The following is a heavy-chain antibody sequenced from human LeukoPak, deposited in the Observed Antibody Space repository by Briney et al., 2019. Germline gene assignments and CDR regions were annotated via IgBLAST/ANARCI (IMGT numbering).Heavy chain of an antibody. CDR1: GASISNSSHY. Sequence: SETLSLTCIVSGASISNSSHYWGWIRQPPGKGLEWIGYIYYTGTTYYAPSLKSRVTISIDTSKSQFSLKVSSVTAADTAVYYCARVVAVAGTFPDSWGQGTLVTVSS. V-gene: IGHV4-39*07. J-gene: IGHJ4*02. D-gene: IGHD6-19*01. CDR2: IYYTGTT. CDR3: ARVVAVAGTFPDS.